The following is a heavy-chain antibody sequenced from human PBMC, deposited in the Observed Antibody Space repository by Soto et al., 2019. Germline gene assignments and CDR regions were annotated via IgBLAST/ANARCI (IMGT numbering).Heavy chain of an antibody. CDR3: AKGLAAGTAHYYYYGMDV. J-gene: IGHJ6*02. CDR2: ISYDGSNK. CDR1: GFTFSSYG. D-gene: IGHD6-13*01. V-gene: IGHV3-30*18. Sequence: SGGSLRLSCAASGFTFSSYGMHWVRQAPGKGLEWVAVISYDGSNKYYADSVKGRFTISRDNSKNTLYLQMNSLRAEDTAVYYCAKGLAAGTAHYYYYGMDVWGQGTTVTVSS.